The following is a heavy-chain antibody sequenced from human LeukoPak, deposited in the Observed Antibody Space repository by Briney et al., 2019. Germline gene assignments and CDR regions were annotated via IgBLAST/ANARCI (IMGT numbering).Heavy chain of an antibody. CDR3: ARWILTGYYRPSGFDY. Sequence: SETLSLTCSVSGGSMSSYYWSWIRQPPGKGLEWIGYIYYSGSTNYNPSLKSRVTISLDTSKNQFSLKLSSVTAADTAVYYCARWILTGYYRPSGFDYWGQGTLVTVSS. CDR2: IYYSGST. J-gene: IGHJ4*02. D-gene: IGHD3-9*01. CDR1: GGSMSSYY. V-gene: IGHV4-59*12.